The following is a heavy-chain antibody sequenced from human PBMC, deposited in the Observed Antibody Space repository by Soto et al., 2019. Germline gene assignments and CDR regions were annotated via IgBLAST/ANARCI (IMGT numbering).Heavy chain of an antibody. V-gene: IGHV4-61*01. Sequence: PSETLSLTCTVSGDSVTSGSYWWSWIRQPPGEGLEWIGHIYFSGSTNYSPSLKSRVTISVDTSKNQVSLKLTSVTAADTAVYYCARAEWDSIPDYYYGMDVWGQGTTVTVSS. CDR3: ARAEWDSIPDYYYGMDV. CDR2: IYFSGST. D-gene: IGHD1-26*01. CDR1: GDSVTSGSYW. J-gene: IGHJ6*02.